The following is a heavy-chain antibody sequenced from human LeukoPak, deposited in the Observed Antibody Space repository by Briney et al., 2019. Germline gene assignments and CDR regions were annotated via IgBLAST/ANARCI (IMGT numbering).Heavy chain of an antibody. CDR1: GFAFSSYA. Sequence: GGSLRLSCAASGFAFSSYAMHWVRQGPGKGLEWVALVSYDGGSKYYADSVKGRITISRDNSKNTLHLQMNSLRTEDTAVYYCARVKGGIAAAGNCFDYWGQGTLVTVSS. D-gene: IGHD6-13*01. CDR2: VSYDGGSK. CDR3: ARVKGGIAAAGNCFDY. V-gene: IGHV3-30-3*01. J-gene: IGHJ4*02.